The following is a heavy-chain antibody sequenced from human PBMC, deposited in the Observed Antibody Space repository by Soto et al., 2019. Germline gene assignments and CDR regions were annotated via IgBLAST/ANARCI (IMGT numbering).Heavy chain of an antibody. CDR1: GGSISSGGYY. J-gene: IGHJ5*02. CDR3: ARDYSCSGGSCNKWFDP. V-gene: IGHV4-31*03. CDR2: IYYSGST. Sequence: SETLSLTCTVSGGSISSGGYYWSWIRQHPGKGLEWIGYIYYSGSTYYNPSLKSRVTISVDTSKNQFSLKLSSVTAADTAVYYCARDYSCSGGSCNKWFDPWGQGTLVTVSS. D-gene: IGHD2-15*01.